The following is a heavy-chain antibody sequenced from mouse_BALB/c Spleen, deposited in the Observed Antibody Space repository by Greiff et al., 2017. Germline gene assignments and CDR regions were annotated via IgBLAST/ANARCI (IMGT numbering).Heavy chain of an antibody. CDR2: IWTGGGT. Sequence: VQLQQSGPGLVAPSQSLSITCTVSGFSLTSYDISWIRQPPGKGLEWLGVIWTGGGTNYNSAFMSRLSISKDNSKSQVFLKMNSLQTDDTAIYYCVRDRGGYYFDDWGQGTTLTVSS. CDR3: VRDRGGYYFDD. D-gene: IGHD1-1*02. CDR1: GFSLTSYD. V-gene: IGHV2-9-2*01. J-gene: IGHJ2*01.